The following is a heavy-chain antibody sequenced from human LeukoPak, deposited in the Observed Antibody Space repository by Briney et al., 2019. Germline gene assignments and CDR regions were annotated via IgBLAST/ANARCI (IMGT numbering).Heavy chain of an antibody. V-gene: IGHV3-74*01. CDR3: ARHPYDILTGPSFDY. D-gene: IGHD3-9*01. CDR1: GFAFSSDW. CDR2: INRDGRST. Sequence: PGGSLRLSCAASGFAFSSDWMHWVRQAPGKGLVCLSRINRDGRSTTYADSVKGRFTISRDNAKNTLYLQMNSLRAEDTAVYYCARHPYDILTGPSFDYWGQGTLVTVSS. J-gene: IGHJ4*02.